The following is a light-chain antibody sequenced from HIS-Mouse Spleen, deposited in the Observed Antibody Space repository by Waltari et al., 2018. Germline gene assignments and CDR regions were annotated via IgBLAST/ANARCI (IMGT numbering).Light chain of an antibody. CDR3: QQSYSTLMYT. CDR1: QSISSY. J-gene: IGKJ2*01. V-gene: IGKV1-39*01. CDR2: AAS. Sequence: DIQMTQSPSSLSASVGDRVTITCRASQSISSYLNWYQQKPGKAPKRLVYAASSLQSGVQSRFSSSGSGTDFTLTISSLQPEDFATYYCQQSYSTLMYTFGQGTKLEIK.